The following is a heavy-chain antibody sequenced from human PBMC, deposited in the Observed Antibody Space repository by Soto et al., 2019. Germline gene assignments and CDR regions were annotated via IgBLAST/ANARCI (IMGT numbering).Heavy chain of an antibody. V-gene: IGHV3-30-3*01. J-gene: IGHJ3*02. Sequence: PGGSLRLSCAASGFTFSSYAMHWVRQAPGKGLEWVAVISYDGSNKYYADSVKGRFTISRDNSKNTLYLQMNSLRAEDTAVYYCARYRVGLSGWYPSFDIWGQGTMVTGSS. CDR3: ARYRVGLSGWYPSFDI. D-gene: IGHD6-19*01. CDR1: GFTFSSYA. CDR2: ISYDGSNK.